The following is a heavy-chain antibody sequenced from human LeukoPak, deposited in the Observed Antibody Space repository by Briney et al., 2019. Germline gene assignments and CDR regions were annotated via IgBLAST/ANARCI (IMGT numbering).Heavy chain of an antibody. D-gene: IGHD2-21*01. J-gene: IGHJ3*02. CDR1: GGSISTYY. CDR2: IYYSGST. Sequence: SETLSLTCTVSGGSISTYYWSWIRQPPGKGLEYIGYIYYSGSTDYNPSLKSRVTMSVDTSINQFSLKLSSVTAADTAMYCCARLRLRYKSDGDSTSYEAVDIWGPGTVVTVSS. V-gene: IGHV4-59*08. CDR3: ARLRLRYKSDGDSTSYEAVDI.